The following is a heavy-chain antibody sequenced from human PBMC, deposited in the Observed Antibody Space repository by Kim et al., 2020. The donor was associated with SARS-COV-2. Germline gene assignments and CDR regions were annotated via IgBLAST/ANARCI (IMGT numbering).Heavy chain of an antibody. Sequence: GGSLRLSCAASGFTFDDYTMHWVRQAPGKGLEWVSLISWDGGSTYYADSVKGRFTISRDNSKNSLYLQMNSLRTEDTALYYCAKETEIHYYGSGSTGTFDYWGQGTLVTVSS. CDR3: AKETEIHYYGSGSTGTFDY. V-gene: IGHV3-43*01. J-gene: IGHJ4*02. CDR2: ISWDGGST. CDR1: GFTFDDYT. D-gene: IGHD3-10*01.